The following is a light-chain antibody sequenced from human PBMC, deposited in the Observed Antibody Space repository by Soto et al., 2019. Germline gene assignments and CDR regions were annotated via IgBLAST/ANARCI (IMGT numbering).Light chain of an antibody. J-gene: IGKJ1*01. V-gene: IGKV1-39*01. Sequence: DIQMTQYQTSLSASVGDRFTTTFRASQGISTYLNWYQQKPGKAPKVLIYEASSLQSGVPSRFSGSGSGTDFTLTITSLQPEDFAPYYCQHSYNTPRPFG. CDR2: EAS. CDR3: QHSYNTPRP. CDR1: QGISTY.